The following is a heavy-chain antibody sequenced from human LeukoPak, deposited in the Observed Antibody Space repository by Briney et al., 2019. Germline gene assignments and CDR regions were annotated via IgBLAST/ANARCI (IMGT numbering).Heavy chain of an antibody. CDR1: GFTFRDYY. V-gene: IGHV3-11*04. D-gene: IGHD2-21*01. J-gene: IGHJ6*02. CDR3: ARDLVFGNGYGMDV. Sequence: GGSLRLSCAASGFTFRDYYMSWIRQAPGKGLEGVSSISNSGTAIYYADSVKGRFTISRDNAKNSLYLQMNSLRAEDAAVYYCARDLVFGNGYGMDVWGQGTTVTVSS. CDR2: ISNSGTAI.